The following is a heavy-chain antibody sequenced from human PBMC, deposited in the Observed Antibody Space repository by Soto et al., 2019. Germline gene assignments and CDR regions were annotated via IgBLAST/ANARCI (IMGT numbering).Heavy chain of an antibody. D-gene: IGHD3-16*02. CDR2: ISDTGGST. V-gene: IGHV3-23*01. Sequence: EVQLLESGGGLVQPGGSLRLSCAASGFSFSSYAMSWVRQAPGKGLEWVSAISDTGGSTYYAESVKGRFTISRDNSKNTLYLQMNSLRAEDTTLYYCAKGSRSSRPYYFDYWGQGTLVTVSS. CDR1: GFSFSSYA. J-gene: IGHJ4*02. CDR3: AKGSRSSRPYYFDY.